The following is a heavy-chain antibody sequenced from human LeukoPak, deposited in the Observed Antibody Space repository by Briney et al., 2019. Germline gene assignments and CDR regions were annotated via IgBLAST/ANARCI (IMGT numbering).Heavy chain of an antibody. CDR1: GGSISSSNW. V-gene: IGHV4-4*02. CDR2: IYHSGST. J-gene: IGHJ4*02. Sequence: SETLSLTCAVSGGSISSSNWWSWVRQPPGKGLEWIGEIYHSGSTNYNPFLKSRVTISVDKSKNQFSLKLSSVTAADTAVYYCARDTLGELSLYYFDYWGQGTLVTVSS. CDR3: ARDTLGELSLYYFDY. D-gene: IGHD3-16*02.